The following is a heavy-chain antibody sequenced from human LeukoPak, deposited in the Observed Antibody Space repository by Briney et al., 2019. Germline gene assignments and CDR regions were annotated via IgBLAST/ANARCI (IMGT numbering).Heavy chain of an antibody. CDR2: ISPDGNTK. Sequence: GGTLRLSCAASGFTFRSDGMHWVRQAPGKGLEGGAFISPDGNTKYYADSVQGRFPISRDNSKNTLFLQMNSLRPEDTAVYYCAKLPGTNPLDYWGQGTLVTVSS. J-gene: IGHJ4*02. V-gene: IGHV3-30*18. CDR1: GFTFRSDG. CDR3: AKLPGTNPLDY.